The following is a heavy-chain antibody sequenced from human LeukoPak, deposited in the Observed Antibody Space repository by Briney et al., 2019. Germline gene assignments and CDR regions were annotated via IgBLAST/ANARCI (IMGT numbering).Heavy chain of an antibody. V-gene: IGHV3-7*01. CDR1: GLTFRNYW. J-gene: IGHJ4*02. Sequence: GGSLRLSCAASGLTFRNYWMSWVRQAPGKGLEWVANIKQDGSDKFYVDSVNGRFTISRDNAKNSLYLQMNTLRAEDTAIYYCATFSGAHHKTFDSWGQGTLVTVSS. CDR3: ATFSGAHHKTFDS. D-gene: IGHD1-14*01. CDR2: IKQDGSDK.